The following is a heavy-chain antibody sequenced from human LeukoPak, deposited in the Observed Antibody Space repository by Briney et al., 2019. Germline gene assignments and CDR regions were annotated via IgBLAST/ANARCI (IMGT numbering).Heavy chain of an antibody. CDR2: ISSSGSPI. CDR3: ASLSTGSHFDS. V-gene: IGHV3-48*03. J-gene: IGHJ4*02. D-gene: IGHD3-9*01. Sequence: SGGSLRLSCAASGFTLSSYAMNCVRQAPGKGREWVSYISSSGSPIYYAGSVKGRFTISRDNAKNALYLQMNSLRAEDTAVYYCASLSTGSHFDSWGQGTLVTVSS. CDR1: GFTLSSYA.